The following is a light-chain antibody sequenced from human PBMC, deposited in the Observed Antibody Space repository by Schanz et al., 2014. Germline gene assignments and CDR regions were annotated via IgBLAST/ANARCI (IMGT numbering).Light chain of an antibody. CDR2: DVS. Sequence: QSALTQPASVSGSPGQSITISCTGTSSDVGGYNYVSWYQQHPGKAPKLMIYDVSKRPSGVPDRLSGSKSGNTASLTVSGLQAEDEADYYCSSYGGSAHVFGTGTKLTVL. CDR1: SSDVGGYNY. V-gene: IGLV2-8*01. J-gene: IGLJ1*01. CDR3: SSYGGSAHV.